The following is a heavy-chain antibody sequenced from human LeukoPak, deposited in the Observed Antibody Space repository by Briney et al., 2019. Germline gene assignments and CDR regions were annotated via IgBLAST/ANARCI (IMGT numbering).Heavy chain of an antibody. CDR3: ATWGSSSSPLPDMDG. D-gene: IGHD6-13*01. V-gene: IGHV1-46*01. J-gene: IGHJ6*02. CDR1: GYTFSSYY. Sequence: ASVKVSCKASGYTFSSYYMHWVRQAPGQGLEWMGVINPGDASTAYAQNFQGRVTMTRDTSTRTAYLDLSSLTSDDTAVYYCATWGSSSSPLPDMDGWGQGTTVTVSS. CDR2: INPGDAST.